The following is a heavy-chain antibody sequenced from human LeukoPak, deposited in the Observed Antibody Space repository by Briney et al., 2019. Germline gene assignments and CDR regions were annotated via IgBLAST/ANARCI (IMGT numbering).Heavy chain of an antibody. V-gene: IGHV3-30*18. D-gene: IGHD6-19*01. CDR2: ISYDGSNK. CDR1: AFTFTSYG. CDR3: AKGDSSGWTAFDY. J-gene: IGHJ4*02. Sequence: GRSLTPSCAASAFTFTSYGMHCVRQAPGKWLEWLAVISYDGSNKYYADSVKGRFTISRDNSKNTLYLQMNSLRAEDTAVYYCAKGDSSGWTAFDYWGQGTLVTVSS.